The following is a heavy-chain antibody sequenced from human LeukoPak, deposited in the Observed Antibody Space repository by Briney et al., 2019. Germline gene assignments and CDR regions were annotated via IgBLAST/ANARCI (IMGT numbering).Heavy chain of an antibody. V-gene: IGHV3-7*01. Sequence: PGGSLRLSCAASGFNLRNYWMSWVRQAPGKGLEWVANIKQDGSEKYYVDSVKGRFIIYRDNAKNSLYLQMNSLRAEDTAVYFCARAGGRVVPAAVRFDPWGQGTLVTVSS. CDR1: GFNLRNYW. D-gene: IGHD2-2*01. CDR2: IKQDGSEK. J-gene: IGHJ5*02. CDR3: ARAGGRVVPAAVRFDP.